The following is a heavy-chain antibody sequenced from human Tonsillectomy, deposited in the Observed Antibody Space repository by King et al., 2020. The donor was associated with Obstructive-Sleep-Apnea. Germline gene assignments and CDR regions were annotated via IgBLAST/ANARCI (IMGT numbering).Heavy chain of an antibody. D-gene: IGHD1-26*01. CDR3: ARDDDSGYFQH. CDR2: ISSSVSNI. J-gene: IGHJ1*01. Sequence: VQLVESGGGLVKPGGSLRFSCAASGFIFSDYYMSWIRQAPGKGLEWVSYISSSVSNIYYADSVKGRFTISRDNAKNSLYLQTNSLTAEDTAVYYCARDDDSGYFQHWGQGTLVTVSS. CDR1: GFIFSDYY. V-gene: IGHV3-11*01.